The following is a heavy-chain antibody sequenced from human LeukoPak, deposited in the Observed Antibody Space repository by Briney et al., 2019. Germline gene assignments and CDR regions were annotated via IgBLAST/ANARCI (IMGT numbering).Heavy chain of an antibody. CDR1: GFTFSGHW. V-gene: IGHV3-7*01. D-gene: IGHD6-19*01. J-gene: IGHJ4*02. Sequence: GGSLRLSCAASGFTFSGHWMSWVRQAPGKGLEWVANIKKDGSEKYYVDSVKGRFTISRDNAKTSLYLQMNSLRAEDTALYYCARGGENSGFDYWGQGTLVIVSS. CDR2: IKKDGSEK. CDR3: ARGGENSGFDY.